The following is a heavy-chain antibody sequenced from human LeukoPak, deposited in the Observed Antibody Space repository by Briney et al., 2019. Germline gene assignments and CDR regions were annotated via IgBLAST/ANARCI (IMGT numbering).Heavy chain of an antibody. CDR1: GFTFSNCA. Sequence: GSLRLSCAASGFTFSNCAMSWVRQAPGEGLEWISAMSGSGDKTHYADSVKGRFTISRDNSKNTLYLQMNSLRAEDTAVYYCAKVFSVIAYYFDYWGQGTLVTVSS. CDR3: AKVFSVIAYYFDY. J-gene: IGHJ4*02. D-gene: IGHD2-21*01. CDR2: MSGSGDKT. V-gene: IGHV3-23*01.